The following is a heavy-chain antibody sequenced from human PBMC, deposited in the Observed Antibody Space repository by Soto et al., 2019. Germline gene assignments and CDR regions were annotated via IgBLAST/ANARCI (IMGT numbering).Heavy chain of an antibody. CDR1: EFPFSSYG. J-gene: IGHJ4*02. V-gene: IGHV3-33*01. Sequence: QVLLVESGGGVVQPGRSLRLSCAASEFPFSSYGMHWVLQAPGKGLEWVALIWYDGSNKYYADSVKGRFTISRDNSKNTLYMKMYSLRAEDTAVYYCARDVLGSSYFDDHWGQGTLVTVSS. CDR3: ARDVLGSSYFDDH. D-gene: IGHD6-13*01. CDR2: IWYDGSNK.